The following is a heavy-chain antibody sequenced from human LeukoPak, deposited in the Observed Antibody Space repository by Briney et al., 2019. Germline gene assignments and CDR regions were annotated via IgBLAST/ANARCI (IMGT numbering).Heavy chain of an antibody. J-gene: IGHJ5*02. D-gene: IGHD2/OR15-2a*01. CDR1: GGSTSSSSYC. V-gene: IGHV4-39*02. CDR3: AREIVVGSTLWVDP. Sequence: TPSETLSLTCTVSGGSTSSSSYCGGWIRQPPGKGLEWIGSICYSGSTFYNPSLKSRVTLSVDTSKNQFSLKLSSVTAADTAVYYCAREIVVGSTLWVDPWGQGTLVTVSS. CDR2: ICYSGST.